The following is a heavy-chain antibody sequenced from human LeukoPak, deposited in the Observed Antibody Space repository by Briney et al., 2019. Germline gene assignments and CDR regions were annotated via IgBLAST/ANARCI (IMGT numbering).Heavy chain of an antibody. Sequence: GSLRLSCAASGFTFSSYAMHWVRQAPGKGLEWVAVISYDGSNKYYADSVKGRFTISRDNSKNTLYLQMNSLRAEDTAVYYCRLLDYWGQGTLVTVSS. CDR1: GFTFSSYA. J-gene: IGHJ4*02. CDR3: RLLDY. V-gene: IGHV3-30*04. CDR2: ISYDGSNK. D-gene: IGHD3-16*01.